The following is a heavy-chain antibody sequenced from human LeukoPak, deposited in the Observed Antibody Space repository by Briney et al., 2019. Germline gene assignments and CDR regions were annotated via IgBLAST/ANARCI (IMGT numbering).Heavy chain of an antibody. V-gene: IGHV4-34*01. D-gene: IGHD6-13*01. Sequence: SETLSLTCAVYGGSFSGYYWSWIRQPPGKGLEWIGEINHSGSTNYNPSLKNRVTISVDTSKNQFSLKLSSVTAADTAVYYCARGLRIAAAVYYFDYWGQGTLVTVSS. CDR3: ARGLRIAAAVYYFDY. CDR2: INHSGST. J-gene: IGHJ4*02. CDR1: GGSFSGYY.